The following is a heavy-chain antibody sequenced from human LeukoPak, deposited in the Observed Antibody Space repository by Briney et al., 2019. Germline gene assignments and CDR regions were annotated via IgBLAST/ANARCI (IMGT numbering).Heavy chain of an antibody. CDR1: GFTFSNYA. CDR2: IRYDGSNK. D-gene: IGHD2-15*01. Sequence: PGGSLRLSCAASGFTFSNYAMHWVRQAPGKGLEWVAFIRYDGSNKYYADSVKGRFSISRDNSKNTLYLQMNSLRAEDTAVYYCARDVPLVVVAAGIDYWGQGTLVTVSS. V-gene: IGHV3-30*02. CDR3: ARDVPLVVVAAGIDY. J-gene: IGHJ4*02.